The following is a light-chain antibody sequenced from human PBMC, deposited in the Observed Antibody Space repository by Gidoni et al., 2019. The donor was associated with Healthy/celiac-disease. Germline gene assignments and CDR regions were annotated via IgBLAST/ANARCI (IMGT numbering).Light chain of an antibody. CDR2: GNR. V-gene: IGLV1-40*01. J-gene: IGLJ1*01. CDR3: QSYDSSLSGSGGV. Sequence: QSVLTQPPAVSGAPGQRVTISCTGSSPNIGAGYDVHWYPQLPGTAPKLLSYGNRNRPSGVPDRFSGSKSGTSASLAITGLQAEDEADYYCQSYDSSLSGSGGVFGTGTKVTVL. CDR1: SPNIGAGYD.